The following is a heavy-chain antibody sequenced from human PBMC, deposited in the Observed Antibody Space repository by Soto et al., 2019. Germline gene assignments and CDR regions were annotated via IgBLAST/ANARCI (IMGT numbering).Heavy chain of an antibody. D-gene: IGHD1-26*01. V-gene: IGHV4-31*03. J-gene: IGHJ4*02. Sequence: QVQLQESGPGLVKPSQTLSLTCTVSGLAISRGGSYWGWIRQLPGKGLEWIGYIYYTGETFFNPSLESRLTISTDMSKNQCSLKLTFVTAADTAIYYCARTVVGAQSQTDYWGQGSLVTVSS. CDR3: ARTVVGAQSQTDY. CDR2: IYYTGET. CDR1: GLAISRGGSY.